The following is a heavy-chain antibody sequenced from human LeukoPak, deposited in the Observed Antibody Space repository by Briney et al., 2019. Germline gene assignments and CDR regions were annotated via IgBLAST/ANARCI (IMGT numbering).Heavy chain of an antibody. V-gene: IGHV4-39*01. D-gene: IGHD3-22*01. CDR3: ARRSRYYDSSGHDY. CDR2: IYYSGST. J-gene: IGHJ4*02. CDR1: DDSICSSSYY. Sequence: SETLSLTCTVSDDSICSSSYYWGWIRQPPGKGLEWIGSIYYSGSTYYNPSLKSRITISVDTSKNQFSLKLSSVTAADTAVYYCARRSRYYDSSGHDYWGQRTLVTVSS.